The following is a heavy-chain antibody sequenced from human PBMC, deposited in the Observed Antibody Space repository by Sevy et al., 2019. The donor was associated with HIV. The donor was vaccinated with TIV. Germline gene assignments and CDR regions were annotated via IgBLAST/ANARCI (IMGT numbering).Heavy chain of an antibody. V-gene: IGHV3-23*01. CDR3: SKREDYSFPLDF. CDR1: GFTFSTYA. D-gene: IGHD2-15*01. J-gene: IGHJ4*02. CDR2: ISNNGATT. Sequence: GGSLRLSCAASGFTFSTYAMNWVRQAPGKGLEWVSSISNNGATTYYTDSVKDRFTISRDNSKNMVYLQMNSLRTEDTAVDYCSKREDYSFPLDFWGQGTLVTVSS.